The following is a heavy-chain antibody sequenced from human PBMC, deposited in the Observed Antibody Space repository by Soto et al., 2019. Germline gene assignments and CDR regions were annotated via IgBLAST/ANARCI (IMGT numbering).Heavy chain of an antibody. J-gene: IGHJ6*03. V-gene: IGHV4-31*03. D-gene: IGHD6-13*01. CDR2: IYYSGST. Sequence: SETLSLTCTVSGGSISSGGYYWSWIRQHPGKGLEWIGYIYYSGSTYYNPSLKSRVTISVDTSKNQFSLKLSSVTAADTAVYYCARGNSGYYYYYMDVWGKGTTVTVSS. CDR3: ARGNSGYYYYYMDV. CDR1: GGSISSGGYY.